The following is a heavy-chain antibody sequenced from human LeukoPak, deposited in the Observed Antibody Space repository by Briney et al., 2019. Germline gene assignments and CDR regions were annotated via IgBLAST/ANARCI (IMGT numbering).Heavy chain of an antibody. CDR2: ISGRGGTV. J-gene: IGHJ6*03. CDR1: GFTFSSYA. CDR3: ARDLYYMGV. Sequence: GGSLRLSCAASGFTFSSYAMSWVRQAPGKGLEWVSYISGRGGTVYYADSVKGRFTISRDNAKNSLYLQMNSLRAEDTAVYYCARDLYYMGVWGKGTTVTVSS. V-gene: IGHV3-48*03.